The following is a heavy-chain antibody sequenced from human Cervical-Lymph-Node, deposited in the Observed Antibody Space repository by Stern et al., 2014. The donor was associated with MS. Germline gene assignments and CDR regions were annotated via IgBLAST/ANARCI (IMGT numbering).Heavy chain of an antibody. D-gene: IGHD2-15*01. CDR1: GGSLRPFY. V-gene: IGHV4-59*01. Sequence: VQLVESGPGLLKPSETLSLTCTVSGGSLRPFYWTWIRQPPGEGLGWIGYMYYSGSSTYNTSRKSRVTMSVDTAKNKLSLKLSSVTAADTAVYYCARGGYYGDYDSWGQGALVIVSS. CDR3: ARGGYYGDYDS. CDR2: MYYSGSS. J-gene: IGHJ5*01.